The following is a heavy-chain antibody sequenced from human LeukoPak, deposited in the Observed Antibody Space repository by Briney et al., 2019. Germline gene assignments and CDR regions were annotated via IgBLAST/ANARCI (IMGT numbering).Heavy chain of an antibody. J-gene: IGHJ6*02. Sequence: SVKVSCKASGGTFSSYAISWVRQAPGQGLEWMGIINPSGGSTSYAQKFQGRVTITRDISANTAYMELSSLTSEDTAVYYCARAEVLLSYGHNKHCLDVWGQGTTVTVSS. D-gene: IGHD3-10*01. CDR1: GGTFSSYA. V-gene: IGHV1-46*01. CDR3: ARAEVLLSYGHNKHCLDV. CDR2: INPSGGST.